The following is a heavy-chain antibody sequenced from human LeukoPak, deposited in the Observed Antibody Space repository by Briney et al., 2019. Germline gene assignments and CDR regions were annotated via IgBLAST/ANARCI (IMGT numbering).Heavy chain of an antibody. V-gene: IGHV4-31*03. CDR3: ARDEVDYGERDSYYYGVDV. J-gene: IGHJ6*02. CDR1: GGSLSSGGYY. Sequence: SETLSLTCTVSGGSLSSGGYYWSWIRQHPGTGLEWIGCIHYSGSTYYNPSLKSRGTISIDTSKNQFSLRLNSVTAADTAVYYCARDEVDYGERDSYYYGVDVWGQGTTVTVSS. CDR2: IHYSGST. D-gene: IGHD4-17*01.